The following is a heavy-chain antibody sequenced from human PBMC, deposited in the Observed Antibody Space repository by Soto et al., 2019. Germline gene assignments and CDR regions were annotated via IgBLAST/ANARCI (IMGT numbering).Heavy chain of an antibody. CDR2: IFSNDDK. D-gene: IGHD3-22*01. CDR1: GFSLSNARMG. V-gene: IGHV2-26*01. CDR3: TRIYDSSGSDF. Sequence: QVTLKESGPVLVKPTETLTLTCTVSGFSLSNARMGVSWIRQPPGKALEWLALIFSNDDKAYSPSLKSRLTISKDTSKSQVVLTMTNMDPVDTATYYCTRIYDSSGSDFWGQGTPVTVSS. J-gene: IGHJ4*02.